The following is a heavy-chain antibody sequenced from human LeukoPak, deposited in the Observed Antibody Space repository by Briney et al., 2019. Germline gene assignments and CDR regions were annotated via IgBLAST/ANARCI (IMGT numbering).Heavy chain of an antibody. D-gene: IGHD3-22*01. CDR3: ARDGLFRGYDSSGYYSSY. Sequence: SVKVSCKASGGTFSSYAISWVRQAPGQGLEWMGRIIPIFGIANYAQKFQGRVTITADKSTSTAYMELSSLRSEDTAVYYCARDGLFRGYDSSGYYSSYWGQGTLATVSS. CDR1: GGTFSSYA. V-gene: IGHV1-69*04. J-gene: IGHJ4*02. CDR2: IIPIFGIA.